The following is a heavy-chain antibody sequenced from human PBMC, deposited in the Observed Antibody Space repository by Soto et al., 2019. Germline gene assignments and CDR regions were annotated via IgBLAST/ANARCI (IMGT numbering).Heavy chain of an antibody. CDR3: ARDYTYGTSSVYDWFDT. CDR1: GSTFTIYA. J-gene: IGHJ5*02. Sequence: VTVSCQASGSTFTIYAISCVRQAPGQGLEWMGWISTSSHRANYAQKFQERVTMTTDTSASTAYLELRSLRSDDTAVYYCARDYTYGTSSVYDWFDTWGQGTLVTVSS. V-gene: IGHV1-18*04. D-gene: IGHD5-18*01. CDR2: ISTSSHRA.